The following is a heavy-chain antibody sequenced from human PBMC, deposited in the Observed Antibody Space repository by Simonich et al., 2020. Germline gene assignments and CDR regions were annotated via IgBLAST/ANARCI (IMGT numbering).Heavy chain of an antibody. CDR3: ATYYFDY. J-gene: IGHJ4*02. V-gene: IGHV3-23*01. Sequence: EVQLLESGGGLVQPGGSLRLSCAASGFTFSSYAMSWVRQAPGKRREWVSAISGRGGRTYYADSVKGRFTISRDNSKNTLYLQMNSLRAEDTAVYYCATYYFDYWGQGTLVTVSS. CDR2: ISGRGGRT. CDR1: GFTFSSYA.